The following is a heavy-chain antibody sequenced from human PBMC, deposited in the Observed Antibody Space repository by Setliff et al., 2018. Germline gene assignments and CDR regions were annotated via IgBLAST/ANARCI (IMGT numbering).Heavy chain of an antibody. CDR3: ARGPPGYYYYMNV. CDR2: IYTSGST. V-gene: IGHV4-4*08. J-gene: IGHJ6*03. Sequence: SETLSLTCTVSGGAISNYYWSWIRQPPGKGLEWIGYIYTSGSTNYNPSLKSRVTISLDTSKNQFSLKLSSVTAADTAVYYCARGPPGYYYYMNVWGQGTTGTVSS. CDR1: GGAISNYY.